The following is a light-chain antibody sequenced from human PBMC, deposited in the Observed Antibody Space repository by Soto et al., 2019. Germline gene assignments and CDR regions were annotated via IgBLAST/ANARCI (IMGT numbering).Light chain of an antibody. J-gene: IGLJ1*01. CDR1: TGAVTSGHY. CDR3: LLIYPGVGEV. V-gene: IGLV7-46*01. CDR2: DTN. Sequence: QAVVTQEPSLTVSPGGTVTLTCGSSTGAVTSGHYPHWFQQKSGQAPRTLIYDTNNRHSWTPARFSGSLLGGKGALTLSDAQPEDEADYYCLLIYPGVGEVFGNGTKRTVL.